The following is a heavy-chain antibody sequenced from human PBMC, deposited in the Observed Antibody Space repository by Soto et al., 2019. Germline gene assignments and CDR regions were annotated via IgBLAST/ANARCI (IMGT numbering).Heavy chain of an antibody. CDR1: GYTFTSYD. CDR2: MNPNSGNT. J-gene: IGHJ3*02. CDR3: ARDLEYCSGGSCYSGAFDI. D-gene: IGHD2-15*01. Sequence: SVKVSCKASGYTFTSYDINWVRQATGQGLEWMGWMNPNSGNTGYAQKFQGRVTMTRNTSISTAYMELSSLRSEDTAVYYCARDLEYCSGGSCYSGAFDIWGQGTMVTVSS. V-gene: IGHV1-8*01.